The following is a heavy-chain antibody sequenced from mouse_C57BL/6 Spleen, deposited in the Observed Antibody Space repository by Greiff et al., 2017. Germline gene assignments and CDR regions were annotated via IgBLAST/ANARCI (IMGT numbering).Heavy chain of an antibody. CDR2: IHPNSGST. CDR3: ARSWDYGGYAMDY. Sequence: QVPVKQPGAELVKPGASVKLSCKASGYTFTSYWMHWVKQRPGQGLEWIGMIHPNSGSTNYNEKFKSKATLTVDKSSSTAYMQLSSLTSEDSAVYYCARSWDYGGYAMDYGGQGTSVTVSS. D-gene: IGHD2-4*01. J-gene: IGHJ4*01. CDR1: GYTFTSYW. V-gene: IGHV1-64*01.